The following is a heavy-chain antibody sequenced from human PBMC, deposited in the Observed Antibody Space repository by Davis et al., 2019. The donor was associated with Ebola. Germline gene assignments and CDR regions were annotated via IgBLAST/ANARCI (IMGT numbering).Heavy chain of an antibody. V-gene: IGHV4-34*01. D-gene: IGHD2-15*01. Sequence: MPGGSLRLSCAVYGGSFSGYYWSWIRQPPGKGLEWIGEINHSGSTNYNPSLKSRVTISVDTSKNQFSLKLSSVTAADTAVYYCARVRVAATTNWFDPWGQGTLVTVSS. J-gene: IGHJ5*02. CDR2: INHSGST. CDR1: GGSFSGYY. CDR3: ARVRVAATTNWFDP.